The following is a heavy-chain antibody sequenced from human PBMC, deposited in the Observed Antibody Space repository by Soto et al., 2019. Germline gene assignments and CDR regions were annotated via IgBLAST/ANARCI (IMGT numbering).Heavy chain of an antibody. D-gene: IGHD1-26*01. V-gene: IGHV1-3*01. CDR3: ARSSGSYGY. CDR1: GYTLTSYP. J-gene: IGHJ4*02. CDR2: ITAGNGNT. Sequence: QVQLVQSGAEVKRPGASVKVSCKASGYTLTSYPMHWVRQAPGQRLECMGWITAGNGNTEYSQRFQGRVTITRDTSASTVYMELSSLTSEDTAVYYCARSSGSYGYWGQGTLVTVSS.